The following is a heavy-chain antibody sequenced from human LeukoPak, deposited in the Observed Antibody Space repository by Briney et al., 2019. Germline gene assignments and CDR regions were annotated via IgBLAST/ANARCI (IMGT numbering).Heavy chain of an antibody. D-gene: IGHD4-17*01. Sequence: GASVKVSCKTSGYTFTGYFMHWVRQAPGQGLKWMGWINPNSGGTSYAQKFQGRVTMTRDTSISTAYMELTRLRSDDTAMYYCSREGDYGDYGRLWYFDLWGRGTLVTVSS. V-gene: IGHV1-2*02. CDR2: INPNSGGT. CDR1: GYTFTGYF. CDR3: SREGDYGDYGRLWYFDL. J-gene: IGHJ2*01.